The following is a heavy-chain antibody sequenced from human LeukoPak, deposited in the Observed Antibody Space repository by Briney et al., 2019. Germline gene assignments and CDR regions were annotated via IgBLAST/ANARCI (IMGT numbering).Heavy chain of an antibody. CDR2: INHSGST. Sequence: SETLSLTCAVYGGSFGGYYWSWIRQPPGKGLEWIGEINHSGSTNYNPSLKSRVTISVDTSKNQFSLKLSSVTAADTAVYYCARPNSPINTVTTGNAFDIWGQGTMVTVSS. J-gene: IGHJ3*02. V-gene: IGHV4-34*01. CDR3: ARPNSPINTVTTGNAFDI. CDR1: GGSFGGYY. D-gene: IGHD4-17*01.